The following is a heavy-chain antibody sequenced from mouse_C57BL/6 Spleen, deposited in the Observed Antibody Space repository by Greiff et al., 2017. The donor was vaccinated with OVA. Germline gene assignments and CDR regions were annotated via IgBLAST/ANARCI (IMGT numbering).Heavy chain of an antibody. J-gene: IGHJ3*01. D-gene: IGHD2-3*01. V-gene: IGHV1-15*01. CDR2: IDPETGGT. CDR1: GYTFTDYE. Sequence: QVQLKQSGAELVRPGASVTLSCKASGYTFTDYEMHWVKQTPVHGLEWIGAIDPETGGTAYNQKFKGKAILTADKSSSTAYMELRSLTSEDSAVYYCTREGDGYSFAYWGQGTLVTVSA. CDR3: TREGDGYSFAY.